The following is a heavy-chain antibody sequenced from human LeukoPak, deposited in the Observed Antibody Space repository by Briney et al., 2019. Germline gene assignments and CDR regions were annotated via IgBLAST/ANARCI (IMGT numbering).Heavy chain of an antibody. J-gene: IGHJ3*02. V-gene: IGHV3-21*01. CDR1: GFTFSSYS. CDR3: ASLYSSGRGIDAFDI. D-gene: IGHD6-19*01. CDR2: ISSSSSYI. Sequence: GGSLRLSCAASGFTFSSYSMNWVRQAPGKGLEWVSSISSSSSYIYYADSVKGRFTISRDNAKNSLYLQMNSLRAEDTAVYYCASLYSSGRGIDAFDIWGQGTMVTVSS.